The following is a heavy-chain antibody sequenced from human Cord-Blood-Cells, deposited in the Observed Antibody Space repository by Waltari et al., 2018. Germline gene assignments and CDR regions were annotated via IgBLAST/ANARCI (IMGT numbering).Heavy chain of an antibody. V-gene: IGHV4-39*01. CDR1: GGSISRSSYY. Sequence: QLQLQESGPGLVKPSEPLSLTCTVPGGSISRSSYYWGWLRQPPGNGLEWIGGIYYSGSTYYNPSLKSRVTISVDTSKNQFSLKLSSVTAADTAVYYCARPGGYCSGGSCYSGYFQHWGQGTLVTVSS. J-gene: IGHJ1*01. D-gene: IGHD2-15*01. CDR3: ARPGGYCSGGSCYSGYFQH. CDR2: IYYSGST.